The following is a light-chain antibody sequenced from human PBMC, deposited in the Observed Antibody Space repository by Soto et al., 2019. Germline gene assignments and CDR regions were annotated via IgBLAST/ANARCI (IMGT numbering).Light chain of an antibody. CDR1: QSVSSSF. Sequence: PGERATLSCRASQSVSSSFLAWYQQKPGQAPRLLIYGASSRATGIPDRFSGSGSGTDFTLTISRLEPEDFAVYYCQQYDSSPWTFGQGTKVEIK. CDR3: QQYDSSPWT. V-gene: IGKV3-20*01. CDR2: GAS. J-gene: IGKJ1*01.